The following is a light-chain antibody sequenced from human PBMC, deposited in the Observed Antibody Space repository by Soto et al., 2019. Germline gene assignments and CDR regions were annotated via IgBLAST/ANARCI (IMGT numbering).Light chain of an antibody. J-gene: IGLJ2*01. CDR1: SSDVGRYNY. CDR3: SSYTCSRTVV. CDR2: EVS. Sequence: QSVLSQPASVSGSHGQSFTISCTGTSSDVGRYNYVSWSQQRPGKGRKCWIYEVSYRSSGVSTRFSGSKSGNTDSPTISGLRAEDEADYYCSSYTCSRTVVFGGGTTVTVL. V-gene: IGLV2-14*01.